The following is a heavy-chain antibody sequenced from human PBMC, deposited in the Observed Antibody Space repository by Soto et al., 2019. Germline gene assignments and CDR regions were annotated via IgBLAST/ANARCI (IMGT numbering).Heavy chain of an antibody. V-gene: IGHV3-74*01. D-gene: IGHD6-19*01. Sequence: GGSLRLSCAASGFTFSSYWMHWVRQAPGKGLVWVSRINSDGSSTSYADSVKGRFTISRDNAKNTLYLQMNSLRAEDTAVYYCARGVYSSGWYRLFFDYWGQGTLVTVSS. CDR2: INSDGSST. CDR1: GFTFSSYW. CDR3: ARGVYSSGWYRLFFDY. J-gene: IGHJ4*02.